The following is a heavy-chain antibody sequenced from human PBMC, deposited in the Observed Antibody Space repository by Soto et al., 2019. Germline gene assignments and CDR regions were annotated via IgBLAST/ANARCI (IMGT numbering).Heavy chain of an antibody. CDR2: FDPEYGET. CDR3: ATDPGYCNNGVCYTSRGAEY. Sequence: ASVKVSCKASGYTLTELSMHWVRQAPGKGLEWMGSFDPEYGETIYAQKFQGRVTMTEDTSADTAYMELSSLRSEDTAVYYCATDPGYCNNGVCYTSRGAEYWGQGTLVTVSS. CDR1: GYTLTELS. D-gene: IGHD2-8*01. V-gene: IGHV1-24*01. J-gene: IGHJ4*02.